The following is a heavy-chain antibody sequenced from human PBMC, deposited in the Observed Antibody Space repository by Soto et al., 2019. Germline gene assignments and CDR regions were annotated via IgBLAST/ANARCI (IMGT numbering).Heavy chain of an antibody. J-gene: IGHJ3*01. D-gene: IGHD1-26*01. CDR3: ARGNSGAFDL. CDR1: GFTFRYYW. Sequence: EVQLVESGGGLVRPCGYLRLSCAAYGFTFRYYWMHWFRQAPGKGLVWVSRIHSDGTSTTYEDFVKGRFLICRDTARNTVDLLMNSVRGKDKAVYYFARGNSGAFDLWGEGTVVTVSS. V-gene: IGHV3-74*01. CDR2: IHSDGTST.